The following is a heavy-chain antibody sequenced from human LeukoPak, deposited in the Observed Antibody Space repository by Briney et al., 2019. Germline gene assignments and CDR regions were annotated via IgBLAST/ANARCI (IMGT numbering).Heavy chain of an antibody. CDR1: GESFSGYY. J-gene: IGHJ4*02. CDR3: ARREGYNFDY. V-gene: IGHV4-34*01. Sequence: SETLSLTCAVYGESFSGYYWSWIRQPPGKGLEWIGEINHSGSTNYNPSLKSRVTISVDTSRNQFSLKLSSVTAADTAVYYCARREGYNFDYWGQGTLVTVSS. CDR2: INHSGST. D-gene: IGHD5-24*01.